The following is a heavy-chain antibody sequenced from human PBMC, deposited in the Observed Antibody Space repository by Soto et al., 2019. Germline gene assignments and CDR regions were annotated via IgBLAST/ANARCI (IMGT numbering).Heavy chain of an antibody. V-gene: IGHV3-13*01. D-gene: IGHD2-15*01. Sequence: GGSLRLSCEASGFPFSGLDMHWVRQPKGKPLEWVSSIGTADDTYYAVSVKGRFTISRDKAKNSLSLQMSSLRAGDTAVYFCAKSQEVGAHFFDSWGQGTQVTV. CDR2: IGTADDT. CDR3: AKSQEVGAHFFDS. J-gene: IGHJ4*02. CDR1: GFPFSGLD.